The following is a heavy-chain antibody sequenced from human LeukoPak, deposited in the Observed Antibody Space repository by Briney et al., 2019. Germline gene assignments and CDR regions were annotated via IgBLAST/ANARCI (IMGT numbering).Heavy chain of an antibody. J-gene: IGHJ4*02. Sequence: SETLSLTCTVSGGSISSSSYYWGWIRQPPGKGLEWIGSIYYSGSTYYNPSLKSRVIISVDTSKNQFSLKLSSVTAADTAVYYCARDRLEIWFDYWGQGTLVTVSS. D-gene: IGHD5-24*01. CDR3: ARDRLEIWFDY. CDR1: GGSISSSSYY. V-gene: IGHV4-39*07. CDR2: IYYSGST.